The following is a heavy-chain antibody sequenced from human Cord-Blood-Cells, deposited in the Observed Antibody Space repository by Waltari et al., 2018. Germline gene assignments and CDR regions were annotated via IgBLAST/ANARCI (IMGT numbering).Heavy chain of an antibody. V-gene: IGHV1-24*01. D-gene: IGHD3-22*01. CDR1: GYTLTELT. J-gene: IGHJ4*02. CDR2: FDPEDGET. Sequence: QVQLVQSGAEEKKPGASVKVSCKVSGYTLTELTMNWVGQAPGKGLEWMGGFDPEDGETIYAQKFQGRVTMTEDTSTDTAYMELSSLRSEDTAVYYCATGDSSELFFDYWGQGTLVTVSS. CDR3: ATGDSSELFFDY.